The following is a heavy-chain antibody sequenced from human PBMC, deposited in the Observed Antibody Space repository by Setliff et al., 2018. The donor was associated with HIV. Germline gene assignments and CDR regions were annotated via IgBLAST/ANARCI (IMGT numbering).Heavy chain of an antibody. CDR1: GVSITNGTFY. CDR3: ARDFKRYNSPCRFDP. J-gene: IGHJ5*02. CDR2: IAKTGST. Sequence: SETLSLTCTVSGVSITNGTFYWNWIRQPAGKGLEWIGRIAKTGSTNYKPSLKSRLTISMDTSKNQFSLKLNSVTAADTAVYYCARDFKRYNSPCRFDPWGPGTLVTVSS. V-gene: IGHV4-61*02. D-gene: IGHD5-12*01.